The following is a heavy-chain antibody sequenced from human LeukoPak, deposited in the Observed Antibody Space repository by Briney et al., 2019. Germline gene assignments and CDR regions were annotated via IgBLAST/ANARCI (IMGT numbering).Heavy chain of an antibody. J-gene: IGHJ4*02. CDR3: AKDSVTYYYDSSGYPPGY. D-gene: IGHD3-22*01. CDR2: ISYDGSNK. V-gene: IGHV3-30*18. CDR1: GFTFSSYG. Sequence: GGSLRLSCAASGFTFSSYGVHWVRQAPGKGLEWVAVISYDGSNKYYADSVKGLFTISRDNSKNTLYLQMNSLIAKDTAVYYCAKDSVTYYYDSSGYPPGYWGQGTLVTVSS.